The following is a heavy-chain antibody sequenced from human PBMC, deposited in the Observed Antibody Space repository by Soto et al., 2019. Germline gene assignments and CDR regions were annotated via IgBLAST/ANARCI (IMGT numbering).Heavy chain of an antibody. CDR3: ANGVWATLFGY. D-gene: IGHD3-10*02. Sequence: PGGSLRLSCAASGFTFSSYAMSWVRQAPGKGLEWVSAISGSGGSTYYADSVKGRFTISRDNSRNTLYLQMNSLRAEDTAVYYCANGVWATLFGYWGQGTLVTVSS. J-gene: IGHJ4*02. V-gene: IGHV3-23*01. CDR1: GFTFSSYA. CDR2: ISGSGGST.